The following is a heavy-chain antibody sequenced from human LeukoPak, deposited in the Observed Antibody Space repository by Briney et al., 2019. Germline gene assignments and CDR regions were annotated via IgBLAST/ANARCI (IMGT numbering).Heavy chain of an antibody. Sequence: SSQTLSLTCTVSGGSNSSGGFYWSWIRQRPGKGLEWIRYVYSSGSTNYNPSLVSRVTISLDTSKNQFSLKLSSVTAADTAVYYCARGPASFDYWGQGTLVTVSS. V-gene: IGHV4-31*03. CDR2: VYSSGST. J-gene: IGHJ4*02. CDR1: GGSNSSGGFY. CDR3: ARGPASFDY. D-gene: IGHD1-14*01.